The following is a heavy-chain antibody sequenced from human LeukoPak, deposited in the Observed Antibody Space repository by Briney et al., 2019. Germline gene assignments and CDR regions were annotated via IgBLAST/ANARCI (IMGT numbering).Heavy chain of an antibody. J-gene: IGHJ5*02. V-gene: IGHV3-30*06. CDR2: MWSDGNNK. CDR1: GFTFSGYG. CDR3: ARDIGTDSRFSWLDG. Sequence: PGTSLRLSCAASGFTFSGYGMRWVRQAPAKGLEWVAVMWSDGNNKNYADSVKVRFTVSRDTSTSTLYLHMNSVRTEDTAVYFCARDIGTDSRFSWLDGWGQGTLV. D-gene: IGHD6-13*01.